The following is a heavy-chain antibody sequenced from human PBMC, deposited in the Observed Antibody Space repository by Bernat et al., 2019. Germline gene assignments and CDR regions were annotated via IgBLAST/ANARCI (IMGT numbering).Heavy chain of an antibody. CDR1: GYTFTGYY. D-gene: IGHD2-15*01. Sequence: QVQLVQSGAEVKKPGASVKVSCKASGYTFTGYYMHWVRQAPGQGLEWMGWINPNSGGTNYAQKFQGWVTMTRDTSISTASMELSRLRSEDTAVYYCARGFGCGGGNCGYYYDMDVWGKGTTVTVSS. CDR3: ARGFGCGGGNCGYYYDMDV. V-gene: IGHV1-2*04. J-gene: IGHJ6*03. CDR2: INPNSGGT.